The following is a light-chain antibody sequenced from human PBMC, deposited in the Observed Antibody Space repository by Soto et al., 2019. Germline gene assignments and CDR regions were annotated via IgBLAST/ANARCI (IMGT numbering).Light chain of an antibody. CDR3: SSYASSTAYV. CDR1: SSDVGGYNY. CDR2: EVS. J-gene: IGLJ1*01. Sequence: QSALTQPASVSGAPGQSITLSCTGTSSDVGGYNYVSWYQLPPGNAPRLMVYEVSNRPSGVSNLFSCSTSGNAAPLTSSVHQDEEADDYYSSSYASSTAYVFGTGTKLTVL. V-gene: IGLV2-14*01.